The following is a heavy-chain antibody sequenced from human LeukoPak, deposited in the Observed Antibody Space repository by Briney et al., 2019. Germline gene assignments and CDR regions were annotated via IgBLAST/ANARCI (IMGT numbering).Heavy chain of an antibody. Sequence: SETLSLTCTVSGGSISSGGYYWSWIRQHPGKGLEWIGYIYYSGSTYYNPSLKSRVTMSVDTSKNQFSLKLSSVTAADTAVYYCARDYVARGSYFDYWGQGTLVTVSS. V-gene: IGHV4-31*03. D-gene: IGHD2-15*01. CDR3: ARDYVARGSYFDY. CDR2: IYYSGST. J-gene: IGHJ4*02. CDR1: GGSISSGGYY.